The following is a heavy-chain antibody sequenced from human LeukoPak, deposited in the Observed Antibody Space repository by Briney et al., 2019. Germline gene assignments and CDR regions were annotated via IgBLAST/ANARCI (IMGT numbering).Heavy chain of an antibody. V-gene: IGHV3-30*02. D-gene: IGHD2-15*01. J-gene: IGHJ4*02. CDR1: EFTFSSYG. CDR2: IRYDGSTK. Sequence: GGSLRLSCAASEFTFSSYGMHWVRQAPGKGLEWVAFIRYDGSTKYYTNSVKGRFTISRDNSKNTMYLQMNSLRADNAAVYYCARAPVTSCRGAFCYPFDIWGQGTLVTVSS. CDR3: ARAPVTSCRGAFCYPFDI.